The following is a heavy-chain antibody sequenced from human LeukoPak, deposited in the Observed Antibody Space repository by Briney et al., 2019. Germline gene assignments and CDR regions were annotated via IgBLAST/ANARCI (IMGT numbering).Heavy chain of an antibody. CDR2: ISYDGSNK. V-gene: IGHV3-30-3*01. D-gene: IGHD1-26*01. CDR1: GFTFSSYA. Sequence: PGGSLRLSCSASGFTFSSYAMHWVRQAPGKGLEWVAVISYDGSNKYYADSVKGRFTISRDNSKNTLYLQMNSLRAGDTAVYYCARGEWEPLDSFDYWGQGTLVTVSS. CDR3: ARGEWEPLDSFDY. J-gene: IGHJ4*02.